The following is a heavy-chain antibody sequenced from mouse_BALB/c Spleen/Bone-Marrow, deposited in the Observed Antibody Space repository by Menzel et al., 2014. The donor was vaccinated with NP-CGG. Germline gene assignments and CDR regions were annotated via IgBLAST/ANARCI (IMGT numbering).Heavy chain of an antibody. CDR1: GSNIKDTY. CDR2: IDPANGNT. CDR3: AMITPGAWFAY. V-gene: IGHV14-3*02. J-gene: IGHJ3*01. D-gene: IGHD2-4*01. Sequence: EVQLQQSGAELVKPGASVKLSCTASGSNIKDTYMHWVKQRPEQGLEWIGRIDPANGNTKYDPKFQGKATITADTSSTTAYLQLSSLTSEDTAVYYCAMITPGAWFAYWGQGTLVTVSA.